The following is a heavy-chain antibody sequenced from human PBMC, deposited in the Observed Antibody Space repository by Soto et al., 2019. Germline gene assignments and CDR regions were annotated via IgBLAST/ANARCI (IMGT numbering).Heavy chain of an antibody. V-gene: IGHV3-23*01. CDR3: AKATTNGGWFNPFDS. D-gene: IGHD6-19*01. Sequence: GGSLRLSCAASGFSFVNYAMNWVRQAPGKGLEWVSGLSGSGTSTYYADSVKGRFTISRDNSRDTLFLQMNSLTADDTAVYHCAKATTNGGWFNPFDSWGQGALVTV. CDR2: LSGSGTST. J-gene: IGHJ4*02. CDR1: GFSFVNYA.